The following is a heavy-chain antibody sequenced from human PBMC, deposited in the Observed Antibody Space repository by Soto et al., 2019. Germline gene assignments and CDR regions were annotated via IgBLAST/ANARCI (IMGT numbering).Heavy chain of an antibody. V-gene: IGHV1-46*03. CDR3: VRDPSSGYRSFDY. CDR1: GYIFTNYY. Sequence: QVQLVQSGAEVKKPGASVKVACKASGYIFTNYYIHWVRQAPGQGLEWMGIINLSADRTSYAQKFQGRFXATXDXYTSTVYMELGSLRSEDTAVYYCVRDPSSGYRSFDYWGQGTLVTVSS. CDR2: INLSADRT. J-gene: IGHJ4*02. D-gene: IGHD3-22*01.